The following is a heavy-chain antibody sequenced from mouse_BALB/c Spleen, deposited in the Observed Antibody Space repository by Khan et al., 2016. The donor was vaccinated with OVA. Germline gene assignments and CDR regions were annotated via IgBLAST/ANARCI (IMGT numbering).Heavy chain of an antibody. J-gene: IGHJ3*01. CDR1: GYTFTDFT. CDR3: ARGGGGDRFAY. V-gene: IGHV1S137*01. Sequence: QVQLKQSGAELVRPGVSVKISCKGSGYTFTDFTMHWVKQSHAQSLEWIGVISTYYGDVTHNQKFKGKATMTVDKSSSTAYMELARLTSEDSAIXDCARGGGGDRFAYWGQGTLVTVSA. CDR2: ISTYYGDV.